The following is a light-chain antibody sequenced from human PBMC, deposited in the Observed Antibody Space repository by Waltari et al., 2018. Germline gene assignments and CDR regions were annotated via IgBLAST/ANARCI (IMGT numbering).Light chain of an antibody. J-gene: IGKJ4*01. V-gene: IGKV3-11*01. CDR2: DAS. CDR3: RQRSNWVT. CDR1: QSVDTY. Sequence: EIVLTQSSATLSLSPGERASLSCRASQSVDTYLAWYQQKPGQAPRLLIYDASNRATGIPARVSGSGSETDFTLTISSLEPEDFAVYYCRQRSNWVTFGGGTKVEIK.